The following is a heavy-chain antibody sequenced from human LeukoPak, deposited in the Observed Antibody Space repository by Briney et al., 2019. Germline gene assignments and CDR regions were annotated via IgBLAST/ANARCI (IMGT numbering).Heavy chain of an antibody. V-gene: IGHV3-53*01. CDR2: IYSGGST. CDR3: VRGGIGVAGDFEY. CDR1: GFTVSSNY. J-gene: IGHJ4*02. Sequence: GGSLRLSCAASGFTVSSNYMNWVRQAPGKGLEWVSVIYSGGSTYYGDSVKGRFTISRDNSKNTLYLQMNSLRGEDTAVYYCVRGGIGVAGDFEYWGQGTLVTVSS. D-gene: IGHD6-19*01.